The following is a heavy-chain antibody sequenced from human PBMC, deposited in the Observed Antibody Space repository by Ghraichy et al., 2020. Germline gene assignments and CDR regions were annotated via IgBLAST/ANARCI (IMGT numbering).Heavy chain of an antibody. CDR3: ARDLWVSAPGI. CDR1: GFTFGRYW. V-gene: IGHV3-7*01. CDR2: IKHEGSEK. Sequence: GGSLRLSCAASGFTFGRYWLTWVRQAPGKGLECVANIKHEGSEKYYVDSVKGRFTISRDNAKNSLYLQMNSLRAEDMAVYYCARDLWVSAPGIWGQGTMVPVSS. D-gene: IGHD2-21*01. J-gene: IGHJ3*02.